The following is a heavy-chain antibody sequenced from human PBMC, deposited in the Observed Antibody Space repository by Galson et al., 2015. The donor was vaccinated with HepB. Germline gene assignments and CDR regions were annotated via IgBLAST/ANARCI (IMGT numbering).Heavy chain of an antibody. D-gene: IGHD3-10*01. CDR3: ARPQGLVRGPFPGSSPFNI. CDR1: GGSINSLSYY. CDR2: TYYGGTT. V-gene: IGHV4-39*01. Sequence: ETLSLTCTVSGGSINSLSYYWVWIRQPPGKGLAWIGSTYYGGTTYYNPSLKSRVTISVDTSKNHFSLRLSSVTAADTAVYYGARPQGLVRGPFPGSSPFNIWGQGTMVTVSS. J-gene: IGHJ3*02.